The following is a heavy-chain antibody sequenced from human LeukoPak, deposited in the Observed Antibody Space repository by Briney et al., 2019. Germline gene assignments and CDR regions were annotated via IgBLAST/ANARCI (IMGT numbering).Heavy chain of an antibody. J-gene: IGHJ4*02. CDR2: IKQDGSEK. Sequence: PGGSLRLSCAASGFTSSSYWMSWVRQAPGKGLEWVANIKQDGSEKYYVDSVKGRFTISRDNAKNSLYLQMNSLGAEDTAVYYCARGFGRYDYWGQGTLVTVSA. CDR1: GFTSSSYW. CDR3: ARGFGRYDY. V-gene: IGHV3-7*01. D-gene: IGHD3-16*01.